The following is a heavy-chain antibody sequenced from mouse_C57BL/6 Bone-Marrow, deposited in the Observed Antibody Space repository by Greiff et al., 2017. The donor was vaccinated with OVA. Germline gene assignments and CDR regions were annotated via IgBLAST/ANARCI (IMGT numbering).Heavy chain of an antibody. CDR1: GYTFTSYW. D-gene: IGHD2-1*01. J-gene: IGHJ2*01. Sequence: VKLQESGAELAKPGASVKLSCKASGYTFTSYWMHWVKQRPGQGLEWIGYINPSSGYTKYNQKFKDEATLTADKSSSTAYMQLSSLTYEDSAVYYCARRINYNFDYWGQGTTLTVSS. CDR3: ARRINYNFDY. CDR2: INPSSGYT. V-gene: IGHV1-7*01.